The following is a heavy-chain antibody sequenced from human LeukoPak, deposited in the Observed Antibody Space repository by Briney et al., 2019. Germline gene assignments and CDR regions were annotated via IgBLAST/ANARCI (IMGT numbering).Heavy chain of an antibody. CDR2: ISGSGGST. Sequence: GGSLRLSCAVSGITLSNYGMSWVRQVPGKGLEWVAGISGSGGSTNYAASVKGRFTISRDNRKNTPYLQMNSLTAGDTAVYFCAKRGVVIRVILVGFHKEAYYFDSWGQGVLVTVSS. CDR1: GITLSNYG. D-gene: IGHD3-10*01. CDR3: AKRGVVIRVILVGFHKEAYYFDS. V-gene: IGHV3-23*01. J-gene: IGHJ4*02.